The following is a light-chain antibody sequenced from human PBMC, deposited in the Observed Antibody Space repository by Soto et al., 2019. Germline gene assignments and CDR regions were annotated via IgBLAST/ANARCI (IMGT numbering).Light chain of an antibody. J-gene: IGKJ2*01. CDR3: QQFVSSPPMFT. CDR2: GAS. V-gene: IGKV3-20*01. CDR1: QSVSSSY. Sequence: ENVLTQCPGTLSLSPGERATLSCRASQSVSSSYLAWYQQKPGQAPSLLIYGASSRATGIPDRFSGSGSGTGFTLTISRLEPEDFAIYYCQQFVSSPPMFTFGQGTKLEIK.